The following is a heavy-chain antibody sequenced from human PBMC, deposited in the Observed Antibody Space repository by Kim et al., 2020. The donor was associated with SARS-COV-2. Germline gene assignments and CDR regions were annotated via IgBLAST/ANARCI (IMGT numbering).Heavy chain of an antibody. CDR1: GFTFSSYA. V-gene: IGHV3-23*01. CDR3: AKETRVLWFGELGASPGGVDY. J-gene: IGHJ4*02. D-gene: IGHD3-10*01. CDR2: LSGSGGST. Sequence: GGSLRLSCAASGFTFSSYAMSWVRQAPGKGLEWVSALSGSGGSTYYADSVKGRFTISSDNSKNTLYLQMNSLRAEDTAVYYCAKETRVLWFGELGASPGGVDYWGQGTLVTVSS.